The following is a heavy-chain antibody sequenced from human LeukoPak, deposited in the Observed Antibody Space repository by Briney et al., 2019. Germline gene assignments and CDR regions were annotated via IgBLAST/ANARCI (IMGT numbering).Heavy chain of an antibody. CDR2: ISGSGGDR. CDR3: AKHLNIERHYHYHGMDV. D-gene: IGHD1/OR15-1a*01. V-gene: IGHV3-23*01. CDR1: GFTFSSYA. J-gene: IGHJ6*02. Sequence: QTGGSLRLSCAASGFTFSSYAMSWVRQAPGKGLEWVSSISGSGGDRYYADSVKGRFTISRDNAKNTLNLQMNSLRVEDGAVYYCAKHLNIERHYHYHGMDVWGQGTTVTVSS.